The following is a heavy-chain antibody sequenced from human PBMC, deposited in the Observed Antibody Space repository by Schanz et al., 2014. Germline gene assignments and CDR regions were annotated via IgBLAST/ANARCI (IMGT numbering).Heavy chain of an antibody. J-gene: IGHJ3*02. CDR3: ARERPCRDGGKCYYDGFDI. Sequence: QVQVVQSGAELKKPGASVKVSCKASGYTFSSHGIHWLRQAPGQSLEWMGWINTANANAKYSANIQARVGITRNASSTTAYMELTRLRCEDTAVDYCARERPCRDGGKCYYDGFDIWGQGTLVTISS. D-gene: IGHD2-15*01. CDR2: INTANANA. V-gene: IGHV1-3*04. CDR1: GYTFSSHG.